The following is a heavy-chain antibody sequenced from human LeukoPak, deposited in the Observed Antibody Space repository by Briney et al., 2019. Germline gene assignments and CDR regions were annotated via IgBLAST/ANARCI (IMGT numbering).Heavy chain of an antibody. D-gene: IGHD1-26*01. CDR3: AKDRKGARYYYYDMDV. J-gene: IGHJ6*02. CDR2: ISSTSSYI. Sequence: GGSLRLSCSASGFTFSSYNMNWVRQAPGKGLEWVSSISSTSSYIYYADSVKGRFTISRDNSKNTLYLHMNSLRAEDTAVYYCAKDRKGARYYYYDMDVWGQGTTVTVSS. CDR1: GFTFSSYN. V-gene: IGHV3-21*04.